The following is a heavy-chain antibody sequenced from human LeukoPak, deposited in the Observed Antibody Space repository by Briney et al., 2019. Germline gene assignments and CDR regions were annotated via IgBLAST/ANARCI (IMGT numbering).Heavy chain of an antibody. CDR1: GFTLSSYT. CDR3: ARGIQHSSYWGVFDC. Sequence: TGGSLRLSCEVSGFTLSSYTMNWVRQAPGKGLEWVSSISSSSSYIYYADSVKGRFTISRDNSQNTLYLQMNSLGAEDTAVYYCARGIQHSSYWGVFDCWGQGTLVTVSS. D-gene: IGHD6-6*01. CDR2: ISSSSSYI. V-gene: IGHV3-21*01. J-gene: IGHJ4*02.